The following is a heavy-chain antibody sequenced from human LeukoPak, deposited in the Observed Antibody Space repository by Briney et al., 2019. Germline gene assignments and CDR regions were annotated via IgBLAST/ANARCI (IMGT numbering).Heavy chain of an antibody. Sequence: GGSLRLSCAASGFTFSSYSMNWVRQAPGRGLEWVSSISSSSSSIYYADSVKGRFTISRDNAKNSLYLQMNSLRAEDTAVYYCARDRAGATTDYWGQGTLVTVSS. CDR3: ARDRAGATTDY. V-gene: IGHV3-21*01. CDR1: GFTFSSYS. J-gene: IGHJ4*02. CDR2: ISSSSSSI. D-gene: IGHD1-26*01.